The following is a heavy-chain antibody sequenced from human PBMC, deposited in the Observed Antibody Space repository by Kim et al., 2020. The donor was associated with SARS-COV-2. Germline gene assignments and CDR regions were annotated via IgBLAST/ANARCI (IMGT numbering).Heavy chain of an antibody. D-gene: IGHD3-22*01. CDR1: GFTFSSYG. V-gene: IGHV3-30*18. J-gene: IGHJ4*02. Sequence: GGSLRLSCAASGFTFSSYGMHWVRQAPGKGLEWVAVISYDGSNKYYADSVKGRFTISRDNSKNTLYLQMNSLRAEDTAVYYCAKDGSTYYYDSSGFDYWGPGALGTVSS. CDR3: AKDGSTYYYDSSGFDY. CDR2: ISYDGSNK.